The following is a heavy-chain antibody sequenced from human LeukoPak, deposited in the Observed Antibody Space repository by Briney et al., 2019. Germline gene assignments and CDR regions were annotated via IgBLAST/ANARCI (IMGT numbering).Heavy chain of an antibody. V-gene: IGHV4-39*01. CDR3: ASLAVAGLSEGY. CDR1: GGSISSDSYY. D-gene: IGHD6-19*01. J-gene: IGHJ4*02. Sequence: SETLSLTCTVSGGSISSDSYYWAWIRQPPGKGLEWIASIYYSGSTYYDPSLKSRVTISVDTSRNQFSLKLSSVTAADTAVYYCASLAVAGLSEGYWGQGTLVIVSS. CDR2: IYYSGST.